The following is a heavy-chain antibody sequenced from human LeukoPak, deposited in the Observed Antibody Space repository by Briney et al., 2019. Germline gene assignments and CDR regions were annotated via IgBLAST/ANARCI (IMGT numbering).Heavy chain of an antibody. J-gene: IGHJ4*02. CDR2: ISYDGSNK. D-gene: IGHD4-23*01. Sequence: PGGSLRLSCAASGFTFSSYGMHWVRQAPGKGLEWVAVISYDGSNKYYADSVKGRFTISRDNSKNTLYLQMNSLRAEDTAVYYCAKGRHDYGGKVPLGGYWGQGTLVAVSS. CDR1: GFTFSSYG. V-gene: IGHV3-30*18. CDR3: AKGRHDYGGKVPLGGY.